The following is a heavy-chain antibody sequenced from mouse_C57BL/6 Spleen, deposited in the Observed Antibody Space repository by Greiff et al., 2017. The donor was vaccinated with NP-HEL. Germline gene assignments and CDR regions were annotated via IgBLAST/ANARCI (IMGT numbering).Heavy chain of an antibody. V-gene: IGHV1-15*01. D-gene: IGHD3-2*02. CDR1: GYTFTDYE. J-gene: IGHJ3*01. Sequence: QVQLKQSGAELVRPGASVTLSCKASGYTFTDYEMHWVKQTPVHGLEWIGAIDPETGGTAYNQKFKGKAILTADKSSSTAYMELRSLTSEDSAVYYCTREVGDSSGFAYWGQGTLVTVSA. CDR3: TREVGDSSGFAY. CDR2: IDPETGGT.